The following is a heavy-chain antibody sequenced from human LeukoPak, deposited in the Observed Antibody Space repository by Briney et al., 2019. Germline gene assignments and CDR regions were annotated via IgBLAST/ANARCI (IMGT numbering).Heavy chain of an antibody. V-gene: IGHV4-34*01. Sequence: PSETLSLTCAVYGGSFSGYYWSWIRQPPGKGLEWIGEINHSGGTNYNPSLKSRVTISVDTSKNQFSLKLSSVTAADTAVYYCARNSDCSGGSCYFPYFDYWGQGTLVTVSS. CDR3: ARNSDCSGGSCYFPYFDY. J-gene: IGHJ4*02. CDR2: INHSGGT. D-gene: IGHD2-15*01. CDR1: GGSFSGYY.